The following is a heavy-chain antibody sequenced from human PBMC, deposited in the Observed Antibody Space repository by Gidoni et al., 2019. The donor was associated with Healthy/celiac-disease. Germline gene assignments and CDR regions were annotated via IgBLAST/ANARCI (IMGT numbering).Heavy chain of an antibody. V-gene: IGHV4-31*03. CDR2: IYYSGST. J-gene: IGHJ4*02. D-gene: IGHD3-10*01. CDR1: GGSISSGGYY. CDR3: ARGRGSGSYWVFDY. Sequence: QVQLQESGPGLVKPSQTLSLTCTVSGGSISSGGYYWIGYIYYSGSTYYNPSLKSRVTISVDTSKNQFSLKLSSVTAAETAVYYCARGRGSGSYWVFDYWGQGTLVTVSS.